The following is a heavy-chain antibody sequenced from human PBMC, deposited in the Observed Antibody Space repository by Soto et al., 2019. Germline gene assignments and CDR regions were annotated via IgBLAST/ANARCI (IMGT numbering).Heavy chain of an antibody. D-gene: IGHD3-10*01. CDR1: GYTFTSYY. CDR3: ALYGSGSSLEYYYYGMDV. V-gene: IGHV1-69*13. J-gene: IGHJ6*02. CDR2: IIPIFGTA. Sequence: GASVKVSCKASGYTFTSYYMHWVRQAPGQGLEWMGGIIPIFGTANYAQKFQGRVTITADESTSTAYMELSSLRSEDTAVYYCALYGSGSSLEYYYYGMDVWGQGTTVTAP.